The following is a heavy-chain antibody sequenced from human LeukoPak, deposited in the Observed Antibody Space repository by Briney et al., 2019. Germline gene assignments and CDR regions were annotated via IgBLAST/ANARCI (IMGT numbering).Heavy chain of an antibody. CDR1: GFTFSSYA. D-gene: IGHD6-19*01. V-gene: IGHV3-23*01. CDR3: ARDRRKQWLGRNYYGMDV. J-gene: IGHJ6*02. CDR2: ISGSGGST. Sequence: PGGSLRLSGAASGFTFSSYAMSWVRQAPGKGLEWVSAISGSGGSTYYADSVKGRFTISRDNSKNTLYLQMNSLRAEDTAVYYCARDRRKQWLGRNYYGMDVWGQGTTVTVSS.